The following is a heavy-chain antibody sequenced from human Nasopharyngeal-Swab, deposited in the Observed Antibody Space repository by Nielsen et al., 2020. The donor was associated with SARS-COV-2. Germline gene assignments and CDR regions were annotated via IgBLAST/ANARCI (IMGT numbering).Heavy chain of an antibody. D-gene: IGHD6-19*01. Sequence: SETLSLTCAVYGGSLNNYWWSWIRQTPGKGLEWIGEIYHRGTTNYNPSLKSRVTISVDTSKNQFYLELIPVTAADTAVYYCARHIRGWDAFDIWGQGTTVTVSS. J-gene: IGHJ3*02. CDR2: IYHRGTT. CDR1: GGSLNNYW. CDR3: ARHIRGWDAFDI. V-gene: IGHV4-34*01.